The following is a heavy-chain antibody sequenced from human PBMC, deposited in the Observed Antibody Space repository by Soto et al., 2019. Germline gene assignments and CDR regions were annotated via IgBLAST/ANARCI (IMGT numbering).Heavy chain of an antibody. CDR3: AQRSYLDF. V-gene: IGHV3-23*01. Sequence: GGSLRLSCAASGFSFGSCALSWVRQAPGKGLEWVSTISGSDGKTFYADSVKGRFSISRDTSQSTLYLQMNSLRADDTAMYYWAQRSYLDFWGQGTRVTVSS. CDR2: ISGSDGKT. CDR1: GFSFGSCA. D-gene: IGHD3-10*01. J-gene: IGHJ1*01.